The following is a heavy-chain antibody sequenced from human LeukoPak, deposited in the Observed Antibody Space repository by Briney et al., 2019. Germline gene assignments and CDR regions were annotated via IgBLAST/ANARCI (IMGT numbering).Heavy chain of an antibody. Sequence: GGSPRLSCAASGFTFSSYAMHWVRQAPGKGLEWVAVISYDGSNKYYADSVKGRFTISRDNSKNTLYLQMNSLRAEDTAVYYCAKAGYSSSWYDYYYYGMDVWGQGTTVTVSS. V-gene: IGHV3-30*04. CDR3: AKAGYSSSWYDYYYYGMDV. CDR2: ISYDGSNK. J-gene: IGHJ6*02. CDR1: GFTFSSYA. D-gene: IGHD6-13*01.